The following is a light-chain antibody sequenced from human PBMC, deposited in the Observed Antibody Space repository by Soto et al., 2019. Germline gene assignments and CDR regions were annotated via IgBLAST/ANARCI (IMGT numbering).Light chain of an antibody. V-gene: IGLV2-14*01. CDR3: SSYTSSSLDYV. CDR1: SSEVVGYND. Sequence: QSALTQPASVSGSPGQSITISCTGTSSEVVGYNDVSWYQQHPGKAPKLMIYEVSNRPSGVSNRFSGSKSGNTASLTISGLQSEDEADSYCSSYTSSSLDYVFGTGTNLTVL. CDR2: EVS. J-gene: IGLJ1*01.